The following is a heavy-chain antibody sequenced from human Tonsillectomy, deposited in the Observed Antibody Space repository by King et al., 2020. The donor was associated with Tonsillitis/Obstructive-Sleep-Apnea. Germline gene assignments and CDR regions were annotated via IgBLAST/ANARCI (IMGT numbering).Heavy chain of an antibody. CDR2: IYYNGSS. CDR3: ARVAFDYDFWKAYYFDY. CDR1: GGSISSYY. D-gene: IGHD3-3*01. Sequence: VQLQESGPGLVKPSETLSLTCTVSGGSISSYYWSWIRQPPGKGLEWIGYIYYNGSSNYNPSLKSRVTISVDTSKNQFSLKLSSVTAADTAVYYCARVAFDYDFWKAYYFDYWGQGTLVTVSS. J-gene: IGHJ4*02. V-gene: IGHV4-59*01.